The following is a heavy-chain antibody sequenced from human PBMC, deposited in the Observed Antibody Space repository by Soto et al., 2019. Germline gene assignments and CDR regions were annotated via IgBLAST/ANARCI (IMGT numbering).Heavy chain of an antibody. CDR2: IIPIFGTA. V-gene: IGHV1-69*01. D-gene: IGHD3-22*01. J-gene: IGHJ4*02. CDR1: GGTFSSYA. CDR3: ARDLGYYYDSSGSGGDY. Sequence: QVQLVQPGAEVKNPGSSVKVSCKASGGTFSSYAISWVRQAPEQGLEWMGGIIPIFGTANYAQKFQGRVTITADESTSTAYMELSSLRSEDTAVYYCARDLGYYYDSSGSGGDYWGQGTLVTVSS.